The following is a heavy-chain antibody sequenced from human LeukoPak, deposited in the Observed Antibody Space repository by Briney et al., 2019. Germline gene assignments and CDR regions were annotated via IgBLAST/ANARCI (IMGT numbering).Heavy chain of an antibody. V-gene: IGHV3-43*01. CDR3: AKEGNWNLDY. CDR1: GFTFDDYT. CDR2: ISWDGGST. Sequence: GGSLRLSCAASGFTFDDYTMHWVRQAPGKGLEWVSLISWDGGSTYYADSVKGRFTISRDNSKNSLYLQMNSLRTEDTALYYCAKEGNWNLDYWGQGTLVTVSS. J-gene: IGHJ4*02. D-gene: IGHD1-1*01.